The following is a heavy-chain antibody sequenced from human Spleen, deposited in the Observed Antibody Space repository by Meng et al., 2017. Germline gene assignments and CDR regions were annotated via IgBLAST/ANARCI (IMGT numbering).Heavy chain of an antibody. CDR1: GGSFSGYY. V-gene: IGHV4-34*01. CDR2: INHSGST. CDR3: ARGGDIVATITLDY. D-gene: IGHD5-12*01. Sequence: APLQQRGAGLLKPSETLSLTCAVYGGSFSGYYWSGIRQPPGKGLEWIGEINHSGSTNYNPSLKSRFTISVDTSKNQFSLKLSSVTAADTAVYYCARGGDIVATITLDYWGQGTLVTVSS. J-gene: IGHJ4*02.